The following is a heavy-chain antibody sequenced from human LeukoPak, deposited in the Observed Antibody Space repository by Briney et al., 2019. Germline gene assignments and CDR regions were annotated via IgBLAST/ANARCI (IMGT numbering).Heavy chain of an antibody. V-gene: IGHV4-59*01. Sequence: SETLSLTCTVSGGSISSYYWSWIRQPPGKGLEWIGYIYYSGSTNYNPSLKSRVTISVETSKNQFSLKLSSVTAADTAVYYCAREVLTHYYDSSGYFGYWGQGTLVTVSS. CDR3: AREVLTHYYDSSGYFGY. J-gene: IGHJ4*02. D-gene: IGHD3-22*01. CDR1: GGSISSYY. CDR2: IYYSGST.